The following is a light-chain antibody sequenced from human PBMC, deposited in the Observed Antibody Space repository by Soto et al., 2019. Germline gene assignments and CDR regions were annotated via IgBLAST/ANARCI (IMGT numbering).Light chain of an antibody. CDR1: SLPKQN. V-gene: IGLV3-25*02. J-gene: IGLJ2*01. Sequence: SYELTQPPSVSVSPGQTARITCSGDSLPKQNAYWYQQKPGQAPVLAIYKDSERPSGIPERFSGSSSGTIVTLTISGVQAEDEADYYCQSADSSGGYHVIFGGGTKLTVL. CDR2: KDS. CDR3: QSADSSGGYHVI.